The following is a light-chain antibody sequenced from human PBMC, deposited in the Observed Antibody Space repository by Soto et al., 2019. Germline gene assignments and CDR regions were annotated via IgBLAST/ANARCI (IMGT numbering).Light chain of an antibody. CDR3: QQYNNWPPLT. CDR2: GAS. CDR1: QSVSSS. J-gene: IGKJ4*01. Sequence: EIVMTQAPATLSVSPGERATLSCRASQSVSSSLAWYQQKPGQAPRHLIYGASTRATGIPARFSGSGSGTAFTLTISSLQSEDFAVYYCQQYNNWPPLTFGGGTKVDIK. V-gene: IGKV3-15*01.